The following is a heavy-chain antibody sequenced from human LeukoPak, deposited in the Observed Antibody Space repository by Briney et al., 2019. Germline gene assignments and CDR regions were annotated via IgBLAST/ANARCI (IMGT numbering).Heavy chain of an antibody. Sequence: SVKVSCKASGGTFSSYAISWVRQAPGQGLEWMGGIIPIFGTANYAQKFQGRVTITADESTSTAYMELSSLRSEDTAEYYCARAFNADSSGYYYLRGDAFDIWGQGTMVTVSS. J-gene: IGHJ3*02. CDR2: IIPIFGTA. V-gene: IGHV1-69*13. D-gene: IGHD3-22*01. CDR1: GGTFSSYA. CDR3: ARAFNADSSGYYYLRGDAFDI.